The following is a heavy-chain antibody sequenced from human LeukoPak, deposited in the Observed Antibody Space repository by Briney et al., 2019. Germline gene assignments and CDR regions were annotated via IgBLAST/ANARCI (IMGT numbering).Heavy chain of an antibody. J-gene: IGHJ4*02. V-gene: IGHV1-69*13. CDR1: GYTFTSYY. CDR2: IIPIFGTA. Sequence: VASVKVSCKASGYTFTSYYMHWVRQAPGQGLEWMGGIIPIFGTANYAQKFQGRVTITADESTSTAYMELSSLRSEDTAVYYCARAQGPKSYYDFWSGPLSYFDYWGQGTLVTVSS. CDR3: ARAQGPKSYYDFWSGPLSYFDY. D-gene: IGHD3-3*01.